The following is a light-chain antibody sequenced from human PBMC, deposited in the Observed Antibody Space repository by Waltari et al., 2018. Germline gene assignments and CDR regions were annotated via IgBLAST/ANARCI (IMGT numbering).Light chain of an antibody. CDR3: QSFQRSQTV. CDR2: EDN. Sequence: NFMLTQPHSVSESPAKTVTISCTASSGSLASNHVPTHQLRPDSGPKTLLYEDNKRPSGVHDRFSGSIDSSSNSASLDISGLKPEEEADYYCQSFQRSQTVFGGGTKLTGL. CDR1: SGSLASNH. J-gene: IGLJ3*02. V-gene: IGLV6-57*02.